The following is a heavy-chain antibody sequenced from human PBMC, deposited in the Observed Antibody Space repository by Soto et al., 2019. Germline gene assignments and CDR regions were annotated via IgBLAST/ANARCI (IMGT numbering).Heavy chain of an antibody. D-gene: IGHD1-26*01. CDR3: ARVDKSLLGGSSEGHDYYYFGMDV. V-gene: IGHV1-18*01. CDR1: GYTFTTYG. Sequence: QAQLVQSGAEVKKPGASVKVSCKASGYTFTTYGIGWVRQAPGQGLEWMGWISAYNVNTNYAQKVQDRVTMTTDTSTRTANMELRRLRFDDTAVYYCARVDKSLLGGSSEGHDYYYFGMDVWGPGTTVSVSS. CDR2: ISAYNVNT. J-gene: IGHJ6*02.